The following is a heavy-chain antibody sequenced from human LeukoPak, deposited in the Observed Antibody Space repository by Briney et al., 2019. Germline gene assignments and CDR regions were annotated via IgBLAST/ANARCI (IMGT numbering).Heavy chain of an antibody. CDR2: IYHSGST. CDR1: GGSISSGGYY. Sequence: SETLSLTCTVSGGSISSGGYYWSWIRQPPGKGLEWIGYIYHSGSTYYSPSLKSRVTISVDRSKNQFSLKLSSVTAADTAVYYCARVAIVVVPAAISGYFDYWGQGTLVTVSS. J-gene: IGHJ4*02. CDR3: ARVAIVVVPAAISGYFDY. D-gene: IGHD2-2*02. V-gene: IGHV4-30-2*01.